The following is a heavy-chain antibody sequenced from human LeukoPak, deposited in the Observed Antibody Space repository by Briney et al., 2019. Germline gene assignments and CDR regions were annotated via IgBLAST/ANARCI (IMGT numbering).Heavy chain of an antibody. Sequence: PGGSLTLSCVASEFSFSSYDMHWVRQAPGKGLEWVALIRYDGSNKYYADSVKGRFTISRDNSRNTLYLQMNSLRAEDTAVYYCARYGNYLFDYWSQGTLVTVSS. V-gene: IGHV3-30*02. D-gene: IGHD1-7*01. CDR2: IRYDGSNK. CDR3: ARYGNYLFDY. J-gene: IGHJ4*02. CDR1: EFSFSSYD.